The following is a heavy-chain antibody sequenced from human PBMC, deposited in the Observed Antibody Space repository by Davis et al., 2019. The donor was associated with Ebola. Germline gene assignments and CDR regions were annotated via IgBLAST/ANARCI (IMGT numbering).Heavy chain of an antibody. D-gene: IGHD3-10*01. J-gene: IGHJ3*02. CDR1: GGTFSSYA. Sequence: AASVKVSCKASGGTFSSYAISWVRQAPGQGLEWMGWINPNSGGTNYAQKFQGWVTMTRDTSISTAYMELRSLRSDDTAVYYCARTITMVQGGAFDIWGQGTMVTVSS. CDR3: ARTITMVQGGAFDI. V-gene: IGHV1-2*04. CDR2: INPNSGGT.